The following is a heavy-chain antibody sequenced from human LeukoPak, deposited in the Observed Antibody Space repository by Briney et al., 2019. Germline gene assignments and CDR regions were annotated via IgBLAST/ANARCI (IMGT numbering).Heavy chain of an antibody. CDR3: ARVVGDIESFDY. D-gene: IGHD2-15*01. J-gene: IGHJ4*02. CDR1: GGSISSSSYY. V-gene: IGHV4-39*07. CDR2: IYYSGST. Sequence: SETLSLTCTVSGGSISSSSYYWGWIRQPPGKGLEWIGSIYYSGSTYYNPSLKSRVTISVDTSKNQFSLKLSSVTPEDTAVYFCARVVGDIESFDYWGQGTLVTVSS.